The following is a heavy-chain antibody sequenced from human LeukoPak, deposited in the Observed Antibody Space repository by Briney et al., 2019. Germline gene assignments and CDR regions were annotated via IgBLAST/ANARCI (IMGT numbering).Heavy chain of an antibody. V-gene: IGHV4-30-2*01. CDR1: GGSISSGGYS. CDR2: IYHSGST. J-gene: IGHJ5*02. CDR3: ARVRDGYGGKRFDP. D-gene: IGHD4-23*01. Sequence: PSETLSLTCAVSGGSISSGGYSWSWIRQPPGKGLEWTGYIYHSGSTYYNPSLKSRVTISVDRSKNQFSLKLSSVTAADTAVYYCARVRDGYGGKRFDPWGQGTLVTVSS.